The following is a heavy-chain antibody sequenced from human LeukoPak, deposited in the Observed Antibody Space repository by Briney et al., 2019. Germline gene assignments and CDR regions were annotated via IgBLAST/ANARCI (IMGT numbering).Heavy chain of an antibody. J-gene: IGHJ4*02. CDR2: VGSSGAGT. CDR1: GFTFSNYP. Sequence: PGGSLRLSCVASGFTFSNYPMTWVRQAPGEGLGWVSAVGSSGAGTKYAESVKGSFTISRDNSKSTLYLQMNSLRDDDTAVYYCAKEWRADYWGQGTLVTVSA. D-gene: IGHD5-24*01. CDR3: AKEWRADY. V-gene: IGHV3-23*01.